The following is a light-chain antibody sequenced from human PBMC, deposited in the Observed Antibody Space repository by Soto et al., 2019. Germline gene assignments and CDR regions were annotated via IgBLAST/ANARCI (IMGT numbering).Light chain of an antibody. CDR1: ISDIGSYDY. J-gene: IGLJ1*01. Sequence: QSALTDPSSWSGTPGQSITISCTGTISDIGSYDYVSWYQQHPGKAPNLIIYEVTDRPSGVSNRFSGSKSGNTASLTISGLQAEDEADYYCSSFTSTRTRLLGRGTKVTVL. CDR2: EVT. CDR3: SSFTSTRTRL. V-gene: IGLV2-14*01.